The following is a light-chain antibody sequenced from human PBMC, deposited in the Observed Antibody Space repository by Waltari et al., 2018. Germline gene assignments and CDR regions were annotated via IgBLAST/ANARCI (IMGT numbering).Light chain of an antibody. J-gene: IGKJ1*01. Sequence: EIVLTQSPGTLSLSPGERATLSCRASQSVSRALAWYQQKPGQAPRLLIYGTSNRATGIPDRFSGSGSGTDFSLTISRLEPEDVAVYLCQHYVRLPATFGQGTKVEIK. CDR1: QSVSRA. V-gene: IGKV3-20*01. CDR2: GTS. CDR3: QHYVRLPAT.